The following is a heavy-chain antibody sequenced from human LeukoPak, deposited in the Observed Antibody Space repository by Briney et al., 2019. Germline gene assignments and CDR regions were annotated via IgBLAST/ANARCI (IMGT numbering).Heavy chain of an antibody. Sequence: SETLSLTCTVSGGSISSYYWSWSRQPAGKGLEWIGRIYTSGSTNYNPSLKSRVTMSVDTSKNQFSLKLSSVTAADTAVYYGARHRRYSNYLTRYFDYWGQGTLVTVSS. D-gene: IGHD4-11*01. V-gene: IGHV4-4*07. CDR1: GGSISSYY. J-gene: IGHJ4*02. CDR3: ARHRRYSNYLTRYFDY. CDR2: IYTSGST.